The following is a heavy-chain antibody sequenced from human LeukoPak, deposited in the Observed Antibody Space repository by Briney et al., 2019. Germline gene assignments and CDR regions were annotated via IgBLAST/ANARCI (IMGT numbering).Heavy chain of an antibody. CDR3: VTGYYEPFDN. CDR1: GASLSSYY. D-gene: IGHD3-22*01. V-gene: IGHV4-59*01. J-gene: IGHJ4*02. Sequence: SETLSLTCSVSGASLSSYYWGWIRQSPGKGLEWLGYISDTGRTDYNPSLKSRGTLSLDTSKNQFSLRLTSVTAADTAVYYCVTGYYEPFDNWGQGTLVTVSS. CDR2: ISDTGRT.